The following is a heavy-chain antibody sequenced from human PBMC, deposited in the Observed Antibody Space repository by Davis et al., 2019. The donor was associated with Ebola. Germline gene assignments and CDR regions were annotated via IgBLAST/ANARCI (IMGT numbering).Heavy chain of an antibody. CDR3: AKAMGLVGTTAIDF. V-gene: IGHV3-23*01. CDR1: GFTFSSYD. Sequence: GGSLRLSCAASGFTFSSYDMNWVRQAPGKGLEWVSVISGSGGGTYYGDSVKGRFTISRDNSKNTLYLEMRSLRREDAAVYYCAKAMGLVGTTAIDFWGQGTLVTVSS. D-gene: IGHD1-26*01. CDR2: ISGSGGGT. J-gene: IGHJ4*02.